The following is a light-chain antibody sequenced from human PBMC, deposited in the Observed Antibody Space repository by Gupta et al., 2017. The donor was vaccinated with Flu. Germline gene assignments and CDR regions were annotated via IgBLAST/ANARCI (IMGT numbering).Light chain of an antibody. V-gene: IGLV3-25*03. CDR2: KDT. J-gene: IGLJ2*01. Sequence: GDTLANLYTYWYQQKPGQAPVLLIYKDTERPSGIPDRFSGSSSGTTVMLTISGVQPEDESEYYCQATDISGTYPLFGGGTKLTVL. CDR3: QATDISGTYPL. CDR1: TLANLY.